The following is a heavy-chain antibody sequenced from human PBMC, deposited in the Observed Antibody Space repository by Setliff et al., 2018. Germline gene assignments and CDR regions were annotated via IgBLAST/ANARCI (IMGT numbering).Heavy chain of an antibody. CDR3: ARNDRPWRYYFDY. J-gene: IGHJ4*02. D-gene: IGHD3-9*01. Sequence: SETLSLTCAVSGYSIRSGNYWGWIRQPPGKGLEWIGSISHSGSAYYNPSLKSRVTISLDMSKNQFSLKLSSVTAADTAVYYCARNDRPWRYYFDYWGQGTLVTVSS. V-gene: IGHV4-38-2*01. CDR1: GYSIRSGNY. CDR2: ISHSGSA.